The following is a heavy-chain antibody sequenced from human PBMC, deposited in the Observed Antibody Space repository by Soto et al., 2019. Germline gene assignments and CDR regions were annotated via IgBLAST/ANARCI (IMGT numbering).Heavy chain of an antibody. J-gene: IGHJ4*02. D-gene: IGHD4-4*01. CDR3: ASGGTTVNGRFDF. CDR2: IIPILDTT. Sequence: QVQVVQSGAEVKKPGSSVRVSCKASGGTSSSYAITWMRQAPGQGLEWMGGIIPILDTTDYAQKFQGRVTFTADESTSTVYMELSSLTSEDTAVYYCASGGTTVNGRFDFWGQGNLVTVSS. CDR1: GGTSSSYA. V-gene: IGHV1-69*01.